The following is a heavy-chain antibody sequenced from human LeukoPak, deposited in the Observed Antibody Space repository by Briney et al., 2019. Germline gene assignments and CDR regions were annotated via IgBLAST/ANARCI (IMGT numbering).Heavy chain of an antibody. Sequence: SGGSLRLSCAASGFTFSSYWMSWVRQAPGKGLEWVANIKQDGSEKYYVDSVKGRFTISRDNAKNSLYLQMNSLRAEDTAVYYCARGGQYYYDSSGYYYWGQGTLVTVSS. J-gene: IGHJ4*02. CDR3: ARGGQYYYDSSGYYY. D-gene: IGHD3-22*01. V-gene: IGHV3-7*01. CDR1: GFTFSSYW. CDR2: IKQDGSEK.